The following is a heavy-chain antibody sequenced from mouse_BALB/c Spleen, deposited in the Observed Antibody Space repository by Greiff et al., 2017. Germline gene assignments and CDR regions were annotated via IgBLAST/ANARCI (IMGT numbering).Heavy chain of an antibody. CDR1: GFTFSSFG. V-gene: IGHV5-17*02. Sequence: DVMLVESGGGLVQPGGSRKLSCAASGFTFSSFGMHWVRQAPEKGLEWVAYISSGSSTIYYADTVKGRFTISRDNPKNTLFLQMTSLRSEDTAMYYCARGWDEASYFDYWGQGTTLTVSS. CDR3: ARGWDEASYFDY. J-gene: IGHJ2*01. D-gene: IGHD4-1*01. CDR2: ISSGSSTI.